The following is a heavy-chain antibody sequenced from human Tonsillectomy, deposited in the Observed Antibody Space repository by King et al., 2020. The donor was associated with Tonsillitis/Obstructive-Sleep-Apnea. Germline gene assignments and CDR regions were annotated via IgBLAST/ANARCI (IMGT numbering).Heavy chain of an antibody. V-gene: IGHV3-23*04. D-gene: IGHD6-13*01. CDR1: GFTFSSYA. CDR3: AMSSGSWYCGDH. CDR2: ISGRGSST. Sequence: VQLVESGGGLVQPGGSLRLSCAASGFTFSSYAMSWVRQAPGKGLEWVSAISGRGSSTYSADSVKGRFTISRDNSKNTLYLQMNSLRADDTAVYFCAMSSGSWYCGDHWGQGTLVTVSS. J-gene: IGHJ4*02.